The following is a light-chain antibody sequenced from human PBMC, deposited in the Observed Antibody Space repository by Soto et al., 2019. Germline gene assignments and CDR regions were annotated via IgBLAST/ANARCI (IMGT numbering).Light chain of an antibody. J-gene: IGLJ2*01. CDR2: DVN. Sequence: QPVLTQPASVSGSPGQSITISCTGTSSDIGGLFNYVSWYQQHPGKAPKLLIYDVNVRPSGVSDRFSGSKSGNTASLTISGLQAEDEAAYFCSSYSSDATHVVFGGGTQLTVL. CDR3: SSYSSDATHVV. V-gene: IGLV2-14*03. CDR1: SSDIGGLFNY.